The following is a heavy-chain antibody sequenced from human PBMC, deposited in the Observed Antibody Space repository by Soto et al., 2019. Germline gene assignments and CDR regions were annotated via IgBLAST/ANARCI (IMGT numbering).Heavy chain of an antibody. CDR1: GYTFASYG. V-gene: IGHV1-18*01. CDR3: ARGPLLWGDV. D-gene: IGHD3-10*01. CDR2: VSTYSPKT. J-gene: IGHJ6*02. Sequence: ASVKVSCKASGYTFASYGISWLRQAPGQGLEWLGWVSTYSPKTVYAQKFQGRVTITRDTSASTAYMELSSLRSEDTAVYYCARGPLLWGDVWGQGTTVTVSS.